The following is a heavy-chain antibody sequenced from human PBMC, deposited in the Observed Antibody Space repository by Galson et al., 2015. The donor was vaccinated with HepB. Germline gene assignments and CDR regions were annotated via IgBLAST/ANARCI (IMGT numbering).Heavy chain of an antibody. CDR2: ISGYNGYT. CDR3: ATRFEDRPFDY. D-gene: IGHD3-10*01. CDR1: SDTFDTYS. J-gene: IGHJ4*02. Sequence: SVKVSCKASSDTFDTYSLNWVRQAPGQGLEWMGWISGYNGYTDYPQTFQGRVTMTTDTSTSTAYMELRSLRSDDTAVYYCATRFEDRPFDYWGQGTLVTVSS. V-gene: IGHV1-18*01.